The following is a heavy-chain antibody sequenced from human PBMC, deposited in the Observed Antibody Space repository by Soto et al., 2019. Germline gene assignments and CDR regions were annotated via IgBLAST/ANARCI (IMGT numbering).Heavy chain of an antibody. CDR1: GFTFSSYE. J-gene: IGHJ4*02. CDR3: ARVRDYSMCYFDY. CDR2: ISSSGSTI. Sequence: PGASLRLSCAASGFTFSSYEMNWVRQAPGKGLEWVSYISSSGSTIYYADSVKGRFTISRDNAKNSLYLQMNSLRAEDTAVYYCARVRDYSMCYFDYWGQGTLVTVSS. D-gene: IGHD4-4*01. V-gene: IGHV3-48*03.